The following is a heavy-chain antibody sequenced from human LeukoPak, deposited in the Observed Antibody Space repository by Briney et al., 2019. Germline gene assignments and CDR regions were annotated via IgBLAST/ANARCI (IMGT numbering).Heavy chain of an antibody. CDR3: AGVERQYYYYYYYIDV. V-gene: IGHV1-69*05. J-gene: IGHJ6*03. Sequence: ASVKVSCKASGGTFSNYAISWVRPAPGQGLEWMGGIIPIFGTANYAQKFQGRVTITTDESTSTAYMELSSLRSEDTAVYYCAGVERQYYYYYYYIDVWGKGTTVTVSS. D-gene: IGHD1-26*01. CDR1: GGTFSNYA. CDR2: IIPIFGTA.